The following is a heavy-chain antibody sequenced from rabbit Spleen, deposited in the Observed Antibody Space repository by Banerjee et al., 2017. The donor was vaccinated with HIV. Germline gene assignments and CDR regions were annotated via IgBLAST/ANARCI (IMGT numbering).Heavy chain of an antibody. J-gene: IGHJ4*01. D-gene: IGHD1-1*01. V-gene: IGHV1S40*01. CDR2: IDAVGSPNT. CDR3: ARDLVAVIGWNFNL. Sequence: QSLEESGGGLVQPEGSLALTCKASGFSFSSSDYICWVRQAPGKGLEWIGCIDAVGSPNTYCARWAKGRFTISRTSSTTVTLQMTSLTAADTATYFCARDLVAVIGWNFNLWGPGTLVTVS. CDR1: GFSFSSSDY.